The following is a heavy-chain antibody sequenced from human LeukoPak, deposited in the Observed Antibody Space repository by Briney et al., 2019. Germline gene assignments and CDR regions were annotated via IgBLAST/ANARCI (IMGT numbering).Heavy chain of an antibody. J-gene: IGHJ6*03. V-gene: IGHV4-59*01. Sequence: SETLSLTCTVSGGSISDYYWYWIRQPPGKGLEWIGYIYYSGSTTYNPSLKSRVTMSVDTAKNQFSLKLRSVTAADTAVYYCARGDFCSKSNCYLRPMDVWGKGTTVTVSS. CDR2: IYYSGST. CDR1: GGSISDYY. CDR3: ARGDFCSKSNCYLRPMDV. D-gene: IGHD3-3*01.